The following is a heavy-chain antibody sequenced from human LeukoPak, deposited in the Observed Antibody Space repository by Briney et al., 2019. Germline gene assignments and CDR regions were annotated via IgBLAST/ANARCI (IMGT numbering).Heavy chain of an antibody. CDR2: INRSGST. Sequence: PSETLSLTCSVPGGSISSSSYYWGWIRQPPGKGLEWIGEINRSGSTNYNPSLKSRVTISVDTSKNQFSLKLSSVTAADTAVYYCARGIYGGNSFLDYWGQGTLVTVSS. V-gene: IGHV4-39*07. CDR3: ARGIYGGNSFLDY. CDR1: GGSISSSSYY. D-gene: IGHD4-23*01. J-gene: IGHJ4*02.